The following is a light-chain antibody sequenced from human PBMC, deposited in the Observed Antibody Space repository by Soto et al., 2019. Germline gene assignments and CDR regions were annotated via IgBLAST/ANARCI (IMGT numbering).Light chain of an antibody. Sequence: SALTQPASVSGSPGQSITISCTGTRSDIGGYNLVSWYQQHPGKAPKLLIYEGSKRPSGVSNRFSGSKSGARASLTISGLQAADEADYYCCSYAGSTTYVFGTGTKVTVL. V-gene: IGLV2-23*01. J-gene: IGLJ1*01. CDR3: CSYAGSTTYV. CDR1: RSDIGGYNL. CDR2: EGS.